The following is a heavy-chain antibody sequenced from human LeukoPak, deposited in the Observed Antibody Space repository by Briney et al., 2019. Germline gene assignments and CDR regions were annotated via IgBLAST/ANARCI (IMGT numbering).Heavy chain of an antibody. Sequence: PGAPLRLSCAASGFTFSSYAMSWVRQAPGKGLEWVSAISGSGGSTYYADSVKGRFTISRDNSKNTLYLQMNSLRAEDTAVYYCARCITIFGVVSYYYGMDVWGQGTTVTVSS. CDR1: GFTFSSYA. CDR2: ISGSGGST. CDR3: ARCITIFGVVSYYYGMDV. J-gene: IGHJ6*02. V-gene: IGHV3-23*01. D-gene: IGHD3-3*01.